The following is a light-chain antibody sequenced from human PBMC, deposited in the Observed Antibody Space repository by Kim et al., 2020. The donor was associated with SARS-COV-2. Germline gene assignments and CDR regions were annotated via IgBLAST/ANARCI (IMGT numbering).Light chain of an antibody. CDR2: DAS. CDR3: QQRSNWPLT. Sequence: SLSPGEGATLSCRASQSISTYLAWYQQKPGQAPSLVIYDASTTATGLPARFSGSGSGTDFTLTISSLEPDDFAVYYCQQRSNWPLTFGGGTKLEI. J-gene: IGKJ4*01. CDR1: QSISTY. V-gene: IGKV3-11*01.